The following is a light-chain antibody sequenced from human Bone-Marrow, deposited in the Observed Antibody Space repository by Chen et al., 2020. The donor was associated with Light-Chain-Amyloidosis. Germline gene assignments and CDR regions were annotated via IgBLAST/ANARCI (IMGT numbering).Light chain of an antibody. CDR1: SSSVSTYYS. J-gene: IGLJ3*02. CDR2: STN. V-gene: IGLV8-61*01. Sequence: QTVVTQEPSFSVSPGGTVTLTCGLNSSSVSTYYSPSWYQQTPGPAPRTLIYSTNTRSSGVPDRFSGSILENKAALTITGAQADDECDYYCALYVGRGIWLFGGGTRLTVL. CDR3: ALYVGRGIWL.